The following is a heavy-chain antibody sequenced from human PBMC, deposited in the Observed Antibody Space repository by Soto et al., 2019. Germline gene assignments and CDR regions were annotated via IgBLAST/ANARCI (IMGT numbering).Heavy chain of an antibody. CDR1: GFTFSSYG. J-gene: IGHJ6*03. D-gene: IGHD5-12*01. V-gene: IGHV3-33*01. Sequence: GGSLRLSCAASGFTFSSYGMHWVRQAPGKGLEWVAVIWYDGSNKYYADSVKGRFTISRDNSKNTLYLQMNSLRAEYTAVYYCARVGGYSGYDYRGYYYYYMDVWGKGTMVTVSS. CDR2: IWYDGSNK. CDR3: ARVGGYSGYDYRGYYYYYMDV.